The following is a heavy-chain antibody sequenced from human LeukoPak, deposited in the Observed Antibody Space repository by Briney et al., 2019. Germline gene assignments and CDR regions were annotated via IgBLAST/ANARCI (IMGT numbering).Heavy chain of an antibody. D-gene: IGHD3/OR15-3a*01. CDR1: GYSISSGYY. CDR3: VRGRGGLGIYQFEF. CDR2: IFRSWTT. Sequence: SETLSLTCTVSGYSISSGYYWGWVRPPPGKGLQWIGSIFRSWTTYYSPTLRRRLSISLDTSKNQFSLKLTSVTATDTAVYYCVRGRGGLGIYQFEFWGQGALVIVPS. V-gene: IGHV4-38-2*02. J-gene: IGHJ4*02.